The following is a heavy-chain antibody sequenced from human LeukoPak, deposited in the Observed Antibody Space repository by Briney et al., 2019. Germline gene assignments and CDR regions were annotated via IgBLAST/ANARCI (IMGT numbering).Heavy chain of an antibody. V-gene: IGHV1-8*01. D-gene: IGHD3-10*01. Sequence: VASVTVSCKASGYTFTSYDINWVRQAPGQGVEWMGWMKPKSGMTDYAQKFQGRVTITRKTTKRTAYMEQSRLRYEDTAVFYCARGPRYGSGSYSGWFDPWGQGTLVTVSS. CDR2: MKPKSGMT. CDR1: GYTFTSYD. CDR3: ARGPRYGSGSYSGWFDP. J-gene: IGHJ5*02.